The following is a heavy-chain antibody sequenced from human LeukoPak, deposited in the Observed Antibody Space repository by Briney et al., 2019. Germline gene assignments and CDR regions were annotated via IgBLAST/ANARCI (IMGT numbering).Heavy chain of an antibody. Sequence: SETLSLTCTVSGGSISSGSYYWSWIRQPAGKGLEWIGRIYTSGSTNYNPSLKSRVTISVDTSKNQFSLKLSSVTAADTAVYYCARVTYYDFWSGYYKPPDYYYYYMDVWGKGTTVTVSS. CDR1: GGSISSGSYY. CDR2: IYTSGST. D-gene: IGHD3-3*01. V-gene: IGHV4-61*02. CDR3: ARVTYYDFWSGYYKPPDYYYYYMDV. J-gene: IGHJ6*03.